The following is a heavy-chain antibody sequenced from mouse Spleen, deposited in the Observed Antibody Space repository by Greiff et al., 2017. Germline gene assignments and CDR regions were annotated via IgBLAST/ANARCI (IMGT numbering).Heavy chain of an antibody. V-gene: IGHV1-15*01. CDR2: IDPETGGT. D-gene: IGHD1-1*01. Sequence: VQLVESGAELVRPGASVTLSCKASGYTFTDYEMHWVKQTPVHGLEWIGAIDPETGGTAYNQKFKGKAILTADKSSSTAYMELRSLTSEDSAVYYCTRGAVVADWYFDVWGAGTTVTVSS. J-gene: IGHJ1*01. CDR3: TRGAVVADWYFDV. CDR1: GYTFTDYE.